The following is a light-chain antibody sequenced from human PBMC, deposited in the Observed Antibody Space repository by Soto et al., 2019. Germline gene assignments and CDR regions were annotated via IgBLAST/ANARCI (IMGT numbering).Light chain of an antibody. J-gene: IGLJ1*01. CDR2: DVG. V-gene: IGLV2-11*01. CDR1: NSDAGGYKC. CDR3: DSDAGISYV. Sequence: QSVLTQPRAVSGSPGQSVTISRTGNNSDAGGYKCVSWYQQRPGKAPKVMIYDVGKRPAGVADRFSGSKSGNTASLTISGLEAEDEADYNCDSDAGISYVFGTGTKVTGL.